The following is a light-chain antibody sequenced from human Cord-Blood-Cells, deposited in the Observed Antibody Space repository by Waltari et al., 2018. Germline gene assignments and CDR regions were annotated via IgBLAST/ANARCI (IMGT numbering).Light chain of an antibody. V-gene: IGLV6-57*03. J-gene: IGLJ3*02. CDR1: SGSIASHY. CDR2: EEN. Sequence: NFMLTQPHSLSESPGKTVTTSCTRCSGSIASHYVQGYQQRPGSAPTTGIYEENQRPSGVPDRFSGSIDSTSNSAPLTISGLKTEDEADDYGQSYDSSNQVFGGGTKLTVL. CDR3: QSYDSSNQV.